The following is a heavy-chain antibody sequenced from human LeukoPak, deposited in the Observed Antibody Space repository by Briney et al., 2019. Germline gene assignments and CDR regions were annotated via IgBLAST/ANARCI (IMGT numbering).Heavy chain of an antibody. J-gene: IGHJ4*02. CDR2: ISYDGSNR. D-gene: IGHD6-19*01. CDR3: AKDFTSGWTADIFDY. V-gene: IGHV3-30*18. Sequence: GGSLRLSCAASGFTLNIYGMHWVPQAPGQGLEGVAIISYDGSNRYYADSVKGRFTISRDNSKNTLYLQMNSLRAEDTAVYYCAKDFTSGWTADIFDYWGQGTLVTVSS. CDR1: GFTLNIYG.